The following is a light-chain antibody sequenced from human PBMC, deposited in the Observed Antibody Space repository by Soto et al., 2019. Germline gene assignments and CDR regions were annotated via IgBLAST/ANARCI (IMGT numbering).Light chain of an antibody. J-gene: IGKJ1*01. CDR1: QSINRY. Sequence: EIVMTQSPASLSVSPRERATLSCRASQSINRYLAWYQHKPGQAPRLLIHGASTRATGVPARFSGSGSGTDFTLTISSLQSEDFAVYYCQQYNNWLTWTFGQGTKVDIK. CDR2: GAS. V-gene: IGKV3-15*01. CDR3: QQYNNWLTWT.